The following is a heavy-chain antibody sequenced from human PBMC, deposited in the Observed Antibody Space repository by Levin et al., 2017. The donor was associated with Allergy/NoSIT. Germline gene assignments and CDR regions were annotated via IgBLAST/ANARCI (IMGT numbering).Heavy chain of an antibody. Sequence: GGSLRLSCAATGFTFSSHWMHWVRQVPGKGLECVARIAHDGSSPGYADSVKGRFIISRDNAKSTLYREMNRLRAEDTALYHCARDRAPGYIDVWGKGTTVTVSS. J-gene: IGHJ6*03. CDR2: IAHDGSSP. V-gene: IGHV3-74*01. CDR3: ARDRAPGYIDV. CDR1: GFTFSSHW.